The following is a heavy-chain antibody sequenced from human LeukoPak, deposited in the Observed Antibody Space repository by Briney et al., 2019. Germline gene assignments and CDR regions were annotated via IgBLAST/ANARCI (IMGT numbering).Heavy chain of an antibody. CDR2: IYYSGST. J-gene: IGHJ4*02. Sequence: PSETLSLTCTVSGGSISSSSYYWGWIRQPPGKGLEWIGSIYYSGSTYYNPSLKSRVTISVDTSKNQFSLKLSSVTAADTAVYYCARGDTDMVHFDYWGQGTLVTVSS. CDR3: ARGDTDMVHFDY. D-gene: IGHD5-18*01. CDR1: GGSISSSSYY. V-gene: IGHV4-39*07.